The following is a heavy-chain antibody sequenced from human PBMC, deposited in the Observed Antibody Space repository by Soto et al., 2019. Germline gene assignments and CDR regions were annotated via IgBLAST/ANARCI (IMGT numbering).Heavy chain of an antibody. D-gene: IGHD3-16*01. CDR1: GGTFSSYT. V-gene: IGHV1-69*02. CDR2: IIPILGRA. J-gene: IGHJ4*02. Sequence: QVQLVQSGAEVKKPGSSVKVSCKASGGTFSSYTISWVRQAPGQGLEWMGRIIPILGRANYATKFQGRATITAEKATRTVFTVVRTRKSEDTPLSYCAGPTPLRGAGFLFDCWGQGTAVTVS. CDR3: AGPTPLRGAGFLFDC.